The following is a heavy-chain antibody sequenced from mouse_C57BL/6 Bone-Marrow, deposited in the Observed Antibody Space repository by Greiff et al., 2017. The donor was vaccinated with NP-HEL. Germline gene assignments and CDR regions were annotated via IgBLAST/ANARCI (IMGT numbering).Heavy chain of an antibody. V-gene: IGHV10-1*01. J-gene: IGHJ1*03. CDR2: IRSKSNNYAT. CDR1: GFSFNTYA. CDR3: VRGYYGPSSYWYFDV. Sequence: EVQLVESGGGLVQPKGSLKLSCAASGFSFNTYAMNWVRQAPGKGLEWVARIRSKSNNYATYYDDSVKDRFTISRDASESMLYLQMNNLKTEDTAMYYCVRGYYGPSSYWYFDVWGTGTTVTVSS. D-gene: IGHD2-10*02.